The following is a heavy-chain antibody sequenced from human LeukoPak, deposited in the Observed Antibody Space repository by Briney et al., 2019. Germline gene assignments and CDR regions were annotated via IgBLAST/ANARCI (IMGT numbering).Heavy chain of an antibody. CDR1: GGTFSSYA. Sequence: GASVKVSCKASGGTFSSYAISWVRQAPGQGLEWVGGIIPIFGTANYAQKFQGRVTITTDESTSTAYMELSSLRSEDTAVYYCAKGPDYYYYMDVWGKGTTVTVSS. CDR2: IIPIFGTA. J-gene: IGHJ6*03. CDR3: AKGPDYYYYMDV. V-gene: IGHV1-69*05.